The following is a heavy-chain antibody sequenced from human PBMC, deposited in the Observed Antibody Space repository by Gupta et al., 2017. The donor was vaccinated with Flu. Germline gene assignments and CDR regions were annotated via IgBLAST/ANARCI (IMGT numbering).Heavy chain of an antibody. CDR2: INAGSGYR. D-gene: IGHD3-10*01. Sequence: VPQAPGQRLEWMGWINAGSGYRKYSQKFQGRVTITRDTSANTAYMELSSLTSEDTAVYYCARGSFYGSGGDYWGQGTLVTVSS. J-gene: IGHJ4*02. V-gene: IGHV1-3*01. CDR3: ARGSFYGSGGDY.